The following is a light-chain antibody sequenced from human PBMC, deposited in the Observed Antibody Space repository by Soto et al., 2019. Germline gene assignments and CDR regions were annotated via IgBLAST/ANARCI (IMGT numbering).Light chain of an antibody. Sequence: DIVMTQSPDSLAVSLGERATINCKSSQSVLYSSNNKNYLAWYQQKPGQPPKLLISWASTRESGVPDRFSGRGSGTDFTLTISSLQAEDVAVYYCQQYYSTPVTFGQGNKVEIK. V-gene: IGKV4-1*01. CDR3: QQYYSTPVT. CDR1: QSVLYSSNNKNY. CDR2: WAS. J-gene: IGKJ1*01.